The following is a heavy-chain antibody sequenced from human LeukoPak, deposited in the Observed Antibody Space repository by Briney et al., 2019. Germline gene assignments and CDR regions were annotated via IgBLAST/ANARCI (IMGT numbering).Heavy chain of an antibody. CDR1: GYTFTSFG. Sequence: ASVKVSCKASGYTFTSFGLSWVRQAPGQGLEWMGWISAYNGNTNYAQKLQGRVTMTTDTSTSTAYMELRSLGSDDTAVYYCARADIVRDPYYFDYWGQGTLVTVSS. V-gene: IGHV1-18*01. J-gene: IGHJ4*02. CDR3: ARADIVRDPYYFDY. CDR2: ISAYNGNT. D-gene: IGHD5-12*01.